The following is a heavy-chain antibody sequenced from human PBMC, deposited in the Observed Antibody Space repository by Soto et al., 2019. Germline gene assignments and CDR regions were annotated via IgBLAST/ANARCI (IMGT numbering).Heavy chain of an antibody. V-gene: IGHV4-31*03. CDR3: ARVRGSGSYAAYYFDS. Sequence: SETLSLTCTVAGGSLSNGGYYWNSVRQHPGKGLEWIGYIHYSGSTWYNPSLESRVTISVDTSKDQFSLKLRSVTAADTAVYYCARVRGSGSYAAYYFDSWGQGTLVTVSS. D-gene: IGHD3-10*01. J-gene: IGHJ4*01. CDR2: IHYSGST. CDR1: GGSLSNGGYY.